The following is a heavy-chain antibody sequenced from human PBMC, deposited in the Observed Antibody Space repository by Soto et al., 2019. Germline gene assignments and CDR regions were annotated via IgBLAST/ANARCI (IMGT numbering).Heavy chain of an antibody. CDR1: GGTFSSYA. Sequence: GASVKVSCKASGGTFSSYAISWVRQAPGQGLEWMGGIIPIFGTAYYAQKFQGRVTITADESTSTAYMELSSLRSEDTAVYYCARDTAVAASGWFDPWGQGTLVTVSS. J-gene: IGHJ5*02. CDR2: IIPIFGTA. V-gene: IGHV1-69*13. D-gene: IGHD6-19*01. CDR3: ARDTAVAASGWFDP.